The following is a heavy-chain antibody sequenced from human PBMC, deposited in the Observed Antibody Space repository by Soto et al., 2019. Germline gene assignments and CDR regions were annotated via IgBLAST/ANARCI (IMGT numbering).Heavy chain of an antibody. CDR3: VGITGTKNAFDI. Sequence: ASVKVSCKASGYTFTSYGISWVRQAPGQGLEWMGWISAYNGNTNYAQKFQGRVTMTRDTSTSTVYMELSSLRSEDTAVYYCVGITGTKNAFDIWGQGTMVTVSS. CDR1: GYTFTSYG. J-gene: IGHJ3*02. D-gene: IGHD1-20*01. CDR2: ISAYNGNT. V-gene: IGHV1-18*01.